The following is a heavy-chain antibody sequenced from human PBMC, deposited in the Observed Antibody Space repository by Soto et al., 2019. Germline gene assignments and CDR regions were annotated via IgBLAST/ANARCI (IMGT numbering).Heavy chain of an antibody. CDR2: VSWNSGTM. D-gene: IGHD2-2*02. CDR3: AKGFCSSAKCYTYSYMDV. CDR1: GLSFDEYA. V-gene: IGHV3-9*01. J-gene: IGHJ6*03. Sequence: EVQLVESGGGLVQPGRSLRLSCAASGLSFDEYAMHWVRQVPGKGLEWVSGVSWNSGTMGYGDSVKGRFTISRDNDKNSLYLQMNSLRAEDTAMYYCAKGFCSSAKCYTYSYMDVWGKGTTVTVSS.